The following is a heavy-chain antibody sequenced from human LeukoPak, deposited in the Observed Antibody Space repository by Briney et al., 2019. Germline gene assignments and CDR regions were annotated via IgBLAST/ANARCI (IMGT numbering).Heavy chain of an antibody. Sequence: ASVKVSCKASGYTFANYDINWVRQAPGQGLEWMGWISGYNGNTNYAQNLQGRVTMTTDTSTSTAYMDLRSLRSDDTAVYYCARLQFRVGSCSSSSCRAFGYWGQGTLITVSS. CDR3: ARLQFRVGSCSSSSCRAFGY. D-gene: IGHD2-2*01. CDR2: ISGYNGNT. J-gene: IGHJ4*02. CDR1: GYTFANYD. V-gene: IGHV1-18*01.